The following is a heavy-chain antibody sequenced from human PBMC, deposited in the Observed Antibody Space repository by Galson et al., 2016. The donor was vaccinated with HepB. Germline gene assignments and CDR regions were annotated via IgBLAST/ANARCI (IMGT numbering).Heavy chain of an antibody. CDR2: ISHSGYT. CDR1: GGSSNFNPYY. CDR3: ARGRSPSWLRIMDG. D-gene: IGHD5-12*01. J-gene: IGHJ6*02. Sequence: SETLSLTCFVSGGSSNFNPYYWSWIRQPPGKGLEWIGEISHSGYTNYNPSLGSRVTISVDTDKNQVSLRLTSVNAADTGVYFCARGRSPSWLRIMDGWGRGTTVAVTS. V-gene: IGHV4-34*01.